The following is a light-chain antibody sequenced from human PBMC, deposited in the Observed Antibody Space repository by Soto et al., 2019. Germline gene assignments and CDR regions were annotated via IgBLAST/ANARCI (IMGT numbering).Light chain of an antibody. CDR1: QSVGSY. Sequence: EIVLTQSPATLSLSPGERATLSCRASQSVGSYLAWYQQKPGQSPRLLIYDASNRATGIPARFSGSGSGTDFILTISSLEPEDFAVYYCQQRNNQYTFGQGTKLEIK. V-gene: IGKV3-11*01. CDR3: QQRNNQYT. CDR2: DAS. J-gene: IGKJ2*01.